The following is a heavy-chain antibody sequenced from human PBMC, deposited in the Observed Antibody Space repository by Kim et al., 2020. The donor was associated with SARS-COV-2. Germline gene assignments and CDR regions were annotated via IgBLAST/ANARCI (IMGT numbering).Heavy chain of an antibody. D-gene: IGHD6-13*01. V-gene: IGHV3-33*01. Sequence: GGSLRLSCAASGFSFRSYGMHWVRQAPGKGLEWVAVIWYDGSNKYYGDSVKGRFTISRDNSKNTLYLQMNSLRAEDTAVYYCARDNAPAAGIYYYYGMDVWGQGTTVIVSS. J-gene: IGHJ6*02. CDR1: GFSFRSYG. CDR3: ARDNAPAAGIYYYYGMDV. CDR2: IWYDGSNK.